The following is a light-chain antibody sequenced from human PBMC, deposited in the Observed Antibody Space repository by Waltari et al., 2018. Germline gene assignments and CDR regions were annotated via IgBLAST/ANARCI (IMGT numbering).Light chain of an antibody. CDR3: ASWDGGLAAYV. V-gene: IGLV1-44*01. Sequence: QSVLTQPPSASGTPGQRVTISCSGGASNIGSNAVNWYQHLPGAAPKLVTLNNSRRPSGSSGVFSGSRSGASASLAISGLQADDEADYYCASWDGGLAAYVFGGGTKVTV. CDR2: NNS. J-gene: IGLJ1*01. CDR1: ASNIGSNA.